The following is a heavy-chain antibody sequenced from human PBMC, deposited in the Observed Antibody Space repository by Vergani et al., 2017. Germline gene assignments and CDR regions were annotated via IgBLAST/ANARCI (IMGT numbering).Heavy chain of an antibody. CDR3: AYRYCSSTSCYGYYYYYMDV. CDR2: INTNTGNP. V-gene: IGHV7-4-1*02. D-gene: IGHD2-2*01. J-gene: IGHJ6*03. CDR1: GYTFTSYA. Sequence: QVQLVQSGSELKKPGASVKVSCKASGYTFTSYAMNWVRQAPGQGLEWMGWINTNTGNPTYAQGFTGRFVFSLDTSVSTAYLQISSLKAEDTAVYYCAYRYCSSTSCYGYYYYYMDVWGKGTTVTVSS.